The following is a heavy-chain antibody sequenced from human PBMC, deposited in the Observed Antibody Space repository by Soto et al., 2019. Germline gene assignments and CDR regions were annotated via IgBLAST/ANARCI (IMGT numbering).Heavy chain of an antibody. V-gene: IGHV1-69*13. CDR2: IIPIFGTA. J-gene: IGHJ6*02. CDR1: GGTFSSYA. Sequence: SVKVSCKASGGTFSSYAISWVRQAPGQGLEWMGGIIPIFGTANYAQKFQGRVTITADESTSTAYMELSSLRSEDTAVYYCATVREVVTAIVRGYCGMDVWGQGTTVTVSS. D-gene: IGHD2-21*02. CDR3: ATVREVVTAIVRGYCGMDV.